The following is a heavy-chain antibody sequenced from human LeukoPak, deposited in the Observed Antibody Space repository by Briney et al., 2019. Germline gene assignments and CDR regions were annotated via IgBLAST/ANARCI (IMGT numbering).Heavy chain of an antibody. CDR1: GGSISSSSYY. V-gene: IGHV4-39*01. CDR2: IYYSGSS. J-gene: IGHJ4*02. CDR3: ARRNGYCSGGSCYVDY. Sequence: SETLSLTCTVSGGSISSSSYYWGWIRQPPGKGLEWIGSIYYSGSSYYNPSLKSRVTISVDTSKNQFSLKLSSVTAADTAVYNCARRNGYCSGGSCYVDYWGQGTLVTVSS. D-gene: IGHD2-15*01.